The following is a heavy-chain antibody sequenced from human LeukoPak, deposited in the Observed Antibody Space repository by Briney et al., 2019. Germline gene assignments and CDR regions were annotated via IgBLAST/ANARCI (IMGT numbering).Heavy chain of an antibody. CDR2: INPNSGGT. V-gene: IGHV1-2*02. CDR1: GYTFTSYY. Sequence: ASVKVSCKASGYTFTSYYMHWVRQAPGQGLEWMGWINPNSGGTNYAQKFQGRVTMTRDTSISTAYMELSRLRSDDTAVYYCARVRSAMVRGVPPFWFDPGGQGPLVTVS. CDR3: ARVRSAMVRGVPPFWFDP. J-gene: IGHJ5*02. D-gene: IGHD3-10*01.